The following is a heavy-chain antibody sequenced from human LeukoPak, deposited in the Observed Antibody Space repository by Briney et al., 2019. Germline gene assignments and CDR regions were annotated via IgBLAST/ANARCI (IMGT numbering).Heavy chain of an antibody. CDR2: IYSGGST. J-gene: IGHJ4*02. V-gene: IGHV3-66*04. CDR1: GFTFSSNY. Sequence: GGSLRLSCAASGFTFSSNYMSWVRQAPGKGLEWVSVIYSGGSTYYADSEKGRFTISRDNSKNTLYLQMNSLRAEDTAVYYCARHLGGSLTFDYWGQGTLVTVSS. D-gene: IGHD3-3*01. CDR3: ARHLGGSLTFDY.